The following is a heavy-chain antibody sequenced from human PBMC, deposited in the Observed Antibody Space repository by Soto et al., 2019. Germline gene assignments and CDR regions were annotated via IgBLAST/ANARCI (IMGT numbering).Heavy chain of an antibody. V-gene: IGHV3-23*01. J-gene: IGHJ4*02. CDR2: ISGSGGST. D-gene: IGHD2-2*01. CDR1: GFTFSSYA. CDR3: ARDAVPFYGIWLAHD. Sequence: GGSLRLSCAASGFTFSSYAMSWVRQAPGKGLEWVSAISGSGGSTYYADSVKGRFTISRDNSAYSAYLQMNNLRVEDTAVYYCARDAVPFYGIWLAHDWGQGTVVTVSS.